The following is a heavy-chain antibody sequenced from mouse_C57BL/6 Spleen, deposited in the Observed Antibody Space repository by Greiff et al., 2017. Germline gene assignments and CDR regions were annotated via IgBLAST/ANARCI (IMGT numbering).Heavy chain of an antibody. CDR2: IYPSDSET. CDR1: GYTFTSYW. CDR3: ARTLSAYYFDY. D-gene: IGHD3-2*02. V-gene: IGHV1-61*01. Sequence: QVQLKQPGAELVRPGSSVKLSCKASGYTFTSYWMDWVKQRPGQGLEWIGNIYPSDSETHYNQKFKDKATLTVDKSSSTAYMQLSSLTSEDSAVYYCARTLSAYYFDYWGQGTTLTVSS. J-gene: IGHJ2*01.